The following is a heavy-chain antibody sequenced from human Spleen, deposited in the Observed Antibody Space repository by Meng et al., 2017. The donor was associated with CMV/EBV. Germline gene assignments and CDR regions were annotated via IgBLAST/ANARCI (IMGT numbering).Heavy chain of an antibody. Sequence: SETLSLTCTVSGDSISSSSYYWGWIRQPPGKGLEWIGSIYDSGSTFYNPSLKSRVTISVDTSKNQFSLKLSSVTAADTAVYYCARDVGGRSGWYLDYWGQGTLVTVSS. J-gene: IGHJ4*02. CDR2: IYDSGST. D-gene: IGHD6-19*01. CDR1: GDSISSSSYY. CDR3: ARDVGGRSGWYLDY. V-gene: IGHV4-39*07.